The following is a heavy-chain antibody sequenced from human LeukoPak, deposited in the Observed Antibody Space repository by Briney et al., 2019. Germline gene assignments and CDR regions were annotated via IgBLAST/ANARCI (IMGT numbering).Heavy chain of an antibody. V-gene: IGHV1-2*02. J-gene: IGHJ4*02. Sequence: ASVKVSCKASGYTFIGYYIRWVRQAPGQGLEWMGWINPNSGGTNYAQKFQGRVTMTRDTSISTAYMDLSRLRSDDTAVYYCARGRPRTLDYWGQGTLVTVSS. CDR2: INPNSGGT. CDR1: GYTFIGYY. CDR3: ARGRPRTLDY.